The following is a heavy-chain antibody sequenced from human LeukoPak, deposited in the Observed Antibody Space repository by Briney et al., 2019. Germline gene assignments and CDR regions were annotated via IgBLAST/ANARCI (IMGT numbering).Heavy chain of an antibody. D-gene: IGHD3-10*01. CDR2: ISWNSGSI. V-gene: IGHV3-9*01. Sequence: PGGSLRLSCAASGFTFSSYAMHWVRQAPGKGLEWVSGISWNSGSIGYADSVKGRFTISRDNAKNSLYLQMNSLRAEDTALYYCAKAKWFGYYYYGMDVWGQGTTVTVSS. CDR3: AKAKWFGYYYYGMDV. J-gene: IGHJ6*02. CDR1: GFTFSSYA.